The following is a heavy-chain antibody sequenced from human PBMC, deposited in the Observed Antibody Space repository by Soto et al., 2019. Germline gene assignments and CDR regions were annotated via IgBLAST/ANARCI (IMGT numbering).Heavy chain of an antibody. J-gene: IGHJ4*02. D-gene: IGHD3-3*01. CDR2: IYYSGST. CDR1: GGSINSSSYY. Sequence: SETLTLTCTVSGGSINSSSYYWGWIRQPPGKGLEWIGSIYYSGSTYYNPSLKSRVTISVDTSKNQFSLKLSSVTAADTAVYYCARSDYDFWSGFSVYFDYWGQGTLVTVSS. V-gene: IGHV4-39*01. CDR3: ARSDYDFWSGFSVYFDY.